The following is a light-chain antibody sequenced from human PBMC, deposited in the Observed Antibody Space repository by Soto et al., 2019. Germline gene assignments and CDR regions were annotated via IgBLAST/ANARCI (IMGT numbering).Light chain of an antibody. CDR3: SSYTSSSTLV. J-gene: IGLJ1*01. Sequence: QSALTQPASVSGSPGQSITISCTGTSSDVGGYNYVSWYQQHPGKAPKLMIYEVSNRPSGVSNRFSGSKSGNTASLTISGLQAEDEADYYCSSYTSSSTLVFCTETKLTVL. CDR1: SSDVGGYNY. V-gene: IGLV2-14*01. CDR2: EVS.